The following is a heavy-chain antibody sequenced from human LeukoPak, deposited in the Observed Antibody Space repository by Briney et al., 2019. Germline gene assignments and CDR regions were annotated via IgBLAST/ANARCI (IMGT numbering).Heavy chain of an antibody. CDR2: ISSSGSTI. J-gene: IGHJ4*02. Sequence: GGSLRLSCAASGFTFSDYYMSWIRQAPGKGLEWVSYISSSGSTIYYADSVKGRFTISRYNAKNSLYLQMNSLRAEDTAVYYCGSDKNYYDSSGYYRSVDYWGQGTLVTVSS. D-gene: IGHD3-22*01. CDR3: GSDKNYYDSSGYYRSVDY. V-gene: IGHV3-11*04. CDR1: GFTFSDYY.